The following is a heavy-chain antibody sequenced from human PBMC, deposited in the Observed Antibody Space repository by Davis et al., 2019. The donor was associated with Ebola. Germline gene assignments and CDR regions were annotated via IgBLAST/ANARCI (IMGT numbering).Heavy chain of an antibody. CDR3: TPYYYGSGSPRGMDV. V-gene: IGHV3-15*01. J-gene: IGHJ6*02. CDR1: GFTFSDHY. D-gene: IGHD3-10*01. Sequence: GESLKISCAVSGFTFSDHYMDWVRQAPGKGLEWVGRIKSKTDGGTIDYAAPVKGRFTISRDDSKNMVYLQMSSLKSEDTGVYYCTPYYYGSGSPRGMDVWGQGTTVTVSS. CDR2: IKSKTDGGTI.